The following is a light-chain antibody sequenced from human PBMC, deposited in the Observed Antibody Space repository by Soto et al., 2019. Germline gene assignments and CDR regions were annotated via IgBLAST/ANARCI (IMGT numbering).Light chain of an antibody. J-gene: IGLJ1*01. CDR1: RSNIWNNF. CDR3: GTWDTCLSTPYV. V-gene: IGLV1-51*01. CDR2: DNN. Sequence: QSVLTQPPSVSAAPGQKVTISCSGSRSNIWNNFVSWYQQVPGTAPKLLFYDNNKRPSGIPDRFSGSKSGTSATLGITGLQTGDEAYYYCGTWDTCLSTPYVFGTGTKVTVL.